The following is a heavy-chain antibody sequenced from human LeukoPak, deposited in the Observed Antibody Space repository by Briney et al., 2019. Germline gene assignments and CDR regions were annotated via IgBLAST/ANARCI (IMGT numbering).Heavy chain of an antibody. Sequence: PGGSLRLSCAASGFTFSSYDMHWVRQAPGKGLEYVSAICSNGGSTYYANSVKGRFTISRENSKNTLYLQMGSLRADDMAVYYCARAPRGAVAGYYFDYWGQGTLVTVSS. V-gene: IGHV3-64*01. CDR1: GFTFSSYD. CDR2: ICSNGGST. J-gene: IGHJ4*02. CDR3: ARAPRGAVAGYYFDY. D-gene: IGHD6-19*01.